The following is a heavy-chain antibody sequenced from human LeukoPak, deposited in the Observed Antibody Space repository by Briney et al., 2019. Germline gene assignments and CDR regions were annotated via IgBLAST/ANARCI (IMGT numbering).Heavy chain of an antibody. V-gene: IGHV4-59*08. Sequence: PSETLSLTCAVSGGSITSYYWSWIRQPPGKGLEWIGYIHYSGGTDYNPSLKSRATISLDTSKNQFSLMLSSVTAADAAVFYCATSVQLAGVYAFDIWGQGTTVTVSS. CDR2: IHYSGGT. CDR3: ATSVQLAGVYAFDI. CDR1: GGSITSYY. J-gene: IGHJ3*02. D-gene: IGHD1-1*01.